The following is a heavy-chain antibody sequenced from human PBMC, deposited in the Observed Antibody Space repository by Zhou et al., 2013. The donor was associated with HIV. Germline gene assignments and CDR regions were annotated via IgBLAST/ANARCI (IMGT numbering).Heavy chain of an antibody. Sequence: QVQLVQSGAEVKKPGSSVRITCKAAGVNFGSFGITWVRQAPGQGLEWMGWISGNNGNTKYAQKFQGRVTMTTDTSTSTAYMELRSLRSDDTAVYYCARVVFDRSDYWGQGTLVTVSS. D-gene: IGHD3-9*01. V-gene: IGHV1-18*01. J-gene: IGHJ4*02. CDR1: GVNFGSFG. CDR2: ISGNNGNT. CDR3: ARVVFDRSDY.